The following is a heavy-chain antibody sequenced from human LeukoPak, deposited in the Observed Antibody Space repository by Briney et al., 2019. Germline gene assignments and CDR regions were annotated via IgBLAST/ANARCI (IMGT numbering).Heavy chain of an antibody. CDR3: ARSRPRKYCSGGSCYSNYFDY. J-gene: IGHJ4*02. Sequence: GALRLSCAASGFTFSSYAMHWVRQAPGKGLEWVAVISYDGSNKYYADSVKGRFTISRDNSKNTLYLQMNCLRAEDTAVYYCARSRPRKYCSGGSCYSNYFDYWGQGTLVTVSS. CDR1: GFTFSSYA. D-gene: IGHD2-15*01. V-gene: IGHV3-30*04. CDR2: ISYDGSNK.